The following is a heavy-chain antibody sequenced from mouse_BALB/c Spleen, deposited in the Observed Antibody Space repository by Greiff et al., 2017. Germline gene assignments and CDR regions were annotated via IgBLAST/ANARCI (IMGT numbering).Heavy chain of an antibody. CDR3: ARNSEVYYGNVFAY. J-gene: IGHJ3*01. V-gene: IGHV2-2*02. D-gene: IGHD2-1*01. CDR2: IWSGGST. CDR1: GFSLTSYG. Sequence: VQLQESGPGLVQPSQSLSITCTVSGFSLTSYGVHWVRQSPGKGLEWLGVIWSGGSTDYNAAFISRLSISKDNSKSQVFFKMNSLQANDTAIYYCARNSEVYYGNVFAYWGQGTLVTVSA.